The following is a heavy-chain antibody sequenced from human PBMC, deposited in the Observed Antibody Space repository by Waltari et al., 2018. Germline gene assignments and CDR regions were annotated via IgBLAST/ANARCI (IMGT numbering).Heavy chain of an antibody. CDR2: FDPEDGET. CDR3: ATVYCSSTSCLRAGYYYGMDV. J-gene: IGHJ6*02. CDR1: GYTLTELS. D-gene: IGHD2-2*01. Sequence: QAQLVQSGAEVKKPGASVKVSCKVSGYTLTELSMPWVRQAPGKGLEWMGGFDPEDGETIYAQKFQGRVTMTEDTSTDTAYMELSSLRSEDTAVYYCATVYCSSTSCLRAGYYYGMDVWGQGTTVTVSS. V-gene: IGHV1-24*01.